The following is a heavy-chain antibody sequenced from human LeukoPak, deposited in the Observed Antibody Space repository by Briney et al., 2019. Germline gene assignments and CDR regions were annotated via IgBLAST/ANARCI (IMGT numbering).Heavy chain of an antibody. CDR1: GFTLSSYG. Sequence: PGGSLRLSCAASGFTLSSYGMNWVRQAPGKGLEWVSFISSSSSYIYYADSVKGRFTISRDNSKNTLYLQMNSLRAEDTAVYYCANLRFGELGDWGQGTLVTVSS. D-gene: IGHD3-10*01. CDR3: ANLRFGELGD. CDR2: ISSSSSYI. V-gene: IGHV3-21*01. J-gene: IGHJ1*01.